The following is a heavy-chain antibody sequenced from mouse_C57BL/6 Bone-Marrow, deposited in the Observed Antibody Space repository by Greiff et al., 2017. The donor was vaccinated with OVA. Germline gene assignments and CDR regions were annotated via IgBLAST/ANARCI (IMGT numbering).Heavy chain of an antibody. CDR2: IRDGGSYP. CDR1: GFTFSSYA. CDR3: ARDGRAYYYGSSLYAMDY. Sequence: EVKLMESGGGLVKPGGSLKLSCAASGFTFSSYAMSWVRQTPEKRLEWVATIRDGGSYPYSPDNVKGRFPISRDNAKNHLYLQKSHLKSEDTAMYYCARDGRAYYYGSSLYAMDYWGQGTSVTVSS. D-gene: IGHD1-1*01. V-gene: IGHV5-4*01. J-gene: IGHJ4*01.